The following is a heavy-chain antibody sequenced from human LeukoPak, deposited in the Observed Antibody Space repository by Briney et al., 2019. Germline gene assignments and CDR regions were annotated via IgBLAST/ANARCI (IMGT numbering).Heavy chain of an antibody. CDR3: ARLEPPADWFDP. CDR2: LYTSGST. V-gene: IGHV4-4*09. J-gene: IGHJ5*02. Sequence: SETLSLTCAVYGGSFSGYYWSWIRQPPGKGLEWIGYLYTSGSTNYNPSLKSRVTISVDTSKNQFSLKLSSVTAADTAVYYCARLEPPADWFDPWGQGTLVTVSS. CDR1: GGSFSGYY.